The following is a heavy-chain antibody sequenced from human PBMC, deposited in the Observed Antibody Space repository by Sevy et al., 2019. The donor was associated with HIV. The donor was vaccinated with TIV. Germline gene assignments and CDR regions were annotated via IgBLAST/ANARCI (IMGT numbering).Heavy chain of an antibody. Sequence: SETLSLTCTVSGGSIISGNYYWSWIRQPAGKGLEWIGRIYTSGSTNYNPSLKSRVTISVDTSKNQFSLKLSSVTAADTAVYYCARESGDCSSTSCYEGIFDYWGQGTLVTVSS. V-gene: IGHV4-61*02. CDR2: IYTSGST. J-gene: IGHJ4*02. CDR1: GGSIISGNYY. CDR3: ARESGDCSSTSCYEGIFDY. D-gene: IGHD2-2*01.